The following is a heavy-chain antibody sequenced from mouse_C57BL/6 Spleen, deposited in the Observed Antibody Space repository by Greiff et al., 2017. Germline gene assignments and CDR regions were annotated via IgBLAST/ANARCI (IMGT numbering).Heavy chain of an antibody. V-gene: IGHV1-55*01. CDR1: GYTFTSYW. CDR2: IYPGSGST. Sequence: QVQLQQPGAELVKPGASVKMSCKASGYTFTSYWITWVKQRPGQGLEWIGDIYPGSGSTNYNEKFKSKATLTVDTSSSTAYMQLSSLTSEDSAVYYCARGELRSWYFDVWGTGTTVTVSS. D-gene: IGHD1-1*01. J-gene: IGHJ1*03. CDR3: ARGELRSWYFDV.